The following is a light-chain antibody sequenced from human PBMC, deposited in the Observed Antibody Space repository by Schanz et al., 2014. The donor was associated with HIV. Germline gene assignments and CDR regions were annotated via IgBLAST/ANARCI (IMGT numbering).Light chain of an antibody. CDR2: GND. J-gene: IGLJ3*02. CDR3: ATWDDSLSGWV. V-gene: IGLV1-44*01. Sequence: QSVLAQPPSTSGTPGQTVTISCSGSPSNIGSNTVNWYQHLPGAAPKLLIYGNDQRPSGVPDRFSASKSGTSASLAISGLRSEDEADYYCATWDDSLSGWVFGGGTKLTVL. CDR1: PSNIGSNT.